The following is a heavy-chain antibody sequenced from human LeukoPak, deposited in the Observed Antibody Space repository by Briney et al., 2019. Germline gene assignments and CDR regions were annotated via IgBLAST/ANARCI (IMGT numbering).Heavy chain of an antibody. J-gene: IGHJ4*02. Sequence: PSQTLSLTCTVSGGSISSGSYYWSWIRQPAGQGLEWIGRIYTSGSTNYNPSLNSRVTISVDTSKNQFSLKLSSVTAADTAVYYCARGFGYSYDLDYWGQGTLVTVSS. CDR3: ARGFGYSYDLDY. V-gene: IGHV4-61*02. CDR1: GGSISSGSYY. CDR2: IYTSGST. D-gene: IGHD5-18*01.